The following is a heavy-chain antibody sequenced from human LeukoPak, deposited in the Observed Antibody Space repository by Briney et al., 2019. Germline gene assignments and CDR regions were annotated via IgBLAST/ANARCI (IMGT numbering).Heavy chain of an antibody. D-gene: IGHD1/OR15-1a*01. CDR2: ISGGGGST. V-gene: IGHV3-23*01. Sequence: SGGSLRLSCAASGFTFSNYAMSWVRQAPGKGLEWVSAISGGGGSTYYADSVKGRFTISRDNSKSTVHLQMDGLRVDDTAVYYCAKVATPNTLDALDIWGQGTMVTVSS. CDR3: AKVATPNTLDALDI. J-gene: IGHJ3*02. CDR1: GFTFSNYA.